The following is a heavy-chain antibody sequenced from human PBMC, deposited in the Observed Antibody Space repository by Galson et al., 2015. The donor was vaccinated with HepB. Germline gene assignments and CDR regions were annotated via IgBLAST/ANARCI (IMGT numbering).Heavy chain of an antibody. CDR3: ARAASVVPAVAIDY. V-gene: IGHV1-18*04. D-gene: IGHD2-2*01. CDR2: ISAYNGDT. Sequence: SVKVSCKASGYSFPSYGISWVRQAPGEGLEWMGWISAYNGDTNYAQKLQGRVTMTTDTSTSTAYMELRSLRSDDTAVYYCARAASVVPAVAIDYWGQGTLVTVSS. CDR1: GYSFPSYG. J-gene: IGHJ4*02.